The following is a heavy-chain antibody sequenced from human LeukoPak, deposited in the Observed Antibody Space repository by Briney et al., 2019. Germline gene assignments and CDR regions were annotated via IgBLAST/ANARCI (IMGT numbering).Heavy chain of an antibody. CDR1: GFTFGDYA. D-gene: IGHD6-19*01. CDR3: TRDRAVAGIFDY. CDR2: IRSKAYGGTT. Sequence: GRSLRLSCTASGFTFGDYAMSWVRQAPGKGLEWVGFIRSKAYGGTTEYAASVKGGFTISRDDSKSIAYLQMNSLKTEDTAVYYCTRDRAVAGIFDYWGQGTLVTVSS. J-gene: IGHJ4*02. V-gene: IGHV3-49*04.